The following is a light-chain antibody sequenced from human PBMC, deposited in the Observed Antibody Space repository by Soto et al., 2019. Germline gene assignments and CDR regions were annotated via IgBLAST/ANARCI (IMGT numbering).Light chain of an antibody. V-gene: IGLV1-47*01. CDR2: RNN. J-gene: IGLJ2*01. CDR1: SSNIGSNY. CDR3: AAWDDSLSGHVV. Sequence: QSLLTQTPSASGTPGQRVTISCSGSSSNIGSNYVYWYQHLPGTAPKLLIYRNNQRPSGVPDRFSGSKSGTSVSLAISGLRSEDEADYYCAAWDDSLSGHVVFGGGTKLTVL.